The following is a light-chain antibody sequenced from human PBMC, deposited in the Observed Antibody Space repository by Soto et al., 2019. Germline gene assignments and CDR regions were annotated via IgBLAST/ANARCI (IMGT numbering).Light chain of an antibody. CDR1: QSVSSY. CDR3: QQRSNWPPYT. Sequence: EIVLTQSPATLSLSPGERATLSCRASQSVSSYLAWYPQKPGRAPRLLIYDASNRATGIPARFSGSGSGTDLALTISSLEPEDFAVYYCQQRSNWPPYTFGQGTKLEIK. CDR2: DAS. J-gene: IGKJ2*01. V-gene: IGKV3-11*01.